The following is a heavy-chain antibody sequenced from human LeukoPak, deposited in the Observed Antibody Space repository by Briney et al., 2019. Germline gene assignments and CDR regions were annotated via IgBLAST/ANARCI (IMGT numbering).Heavy chain of an antibody. CDR3: ARGSNLRGSGWLVDY. Sequence: PSETLSLTCAVYGGSFSGYYWSWIRQPPGKGLEWTGEINHSGSTNYNPSLKSRVTISVDTSKNQLSLKLSSVTAADTAVYYCARGSNLRGSGWLVDYWGQGTLVTVSS. CDR1: GGSFSGYY. V-gene: IGHV4-34*01. CDR2: INHSGST. D-gene: IGHD6-19*01. J-gene: IGHJ4*02.